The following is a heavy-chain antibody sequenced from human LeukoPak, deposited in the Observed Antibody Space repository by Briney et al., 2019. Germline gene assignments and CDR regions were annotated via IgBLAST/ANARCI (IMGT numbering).Heavy chain of an antibody. CDR1: GGSFSGYY. V-gene: IGHV4-34*01. D-gene: IGHD5-12*01. J-gene: IGHJ4*02. CDR3: ARGNSGYDFPPRYFGY. Sequence: PETLSLTCAVYGGSFSGYYWSWIRQPPGKGLEWIGEINHSGSTNYNPSLKSRVTISVDTSKNQFSLKLSSVTAADTAVYYCARGNSGYDFPPRYFGYRGQGTLVTVSS. CDR2: INHSGST.